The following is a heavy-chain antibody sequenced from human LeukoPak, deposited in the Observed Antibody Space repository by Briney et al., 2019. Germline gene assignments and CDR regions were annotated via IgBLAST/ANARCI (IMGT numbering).Heavy chain of an antibody. J-gene: IGHJ6*02. Sequence: ASETLSLTCTVSGGSISSGDYYWSWIRQPPGKGLEWIGYIYYSGSTYYNPSLKSRVTISVDTSKNQFSLKLSSVTAADTAVYYCASTGKAKTYYGMDVRGQGTTVTVSS. CDR3: ASTGKAKTYYGMDV. CDR2: IYYSGST. V-gene: IGHV4-30-4*01. CDR1: GGSISSGDYY.